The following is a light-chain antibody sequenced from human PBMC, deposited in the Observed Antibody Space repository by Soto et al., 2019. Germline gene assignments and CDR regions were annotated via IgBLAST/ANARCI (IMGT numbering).Light chain of an antibody. J-gene: IGLJ1*01. Sequence: QSVLTQPASVSGSPGQSITISCTGTSSDVGGYNYVSWYQQHPGKAPKLMIYDVSNRPSGVSNRFSGSKSGNTASLTISGLQAEDEADYYCSSHTSSSTLDVFGTGTKLTVL. CDR1: SSDVGGYNY. CDR2: DVS. V-gene: IGLV2-14*01. CDR3: SSHTSSSTLDV.